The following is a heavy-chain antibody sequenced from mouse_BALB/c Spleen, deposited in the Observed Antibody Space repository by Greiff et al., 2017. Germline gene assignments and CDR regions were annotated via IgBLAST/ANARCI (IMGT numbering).Heavy chain of an antibody. CDR3: TRDRYNSHFDY. CDR1: GYTFTSYW. Sequence: LQQPGSELVRPGASVKLSCKASGYTFTSYWMHWVKQRHGQGLEWIGNIYPGSGSTNYDEKFKNKGTLTVDTSSSTAYMHLSSLTSEDSAVYYCTRDRYNSHFDYWGQGTTLTVSS. V-gene: IGHV1S22*01. CDR2: IYPGSGST. J-gene: IGHJ2*01. D-gene: IGHD1-3*01.